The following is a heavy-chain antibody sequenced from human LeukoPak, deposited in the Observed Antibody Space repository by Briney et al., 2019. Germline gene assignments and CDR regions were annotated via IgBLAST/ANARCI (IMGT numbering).Heavy chain of an antibody. CDR1: GYTFTSYG. V-gene: IGHV1-18*04. J-gene: IGHJ5*02. CDR2: IGAYNGNT. CDR3: AREVGDYVWGSYRHGGVLDP. Sequence: ASVKVSCTASGYTFTSYGISWVRQAPGQGLEWMGWIGAYNGNTNYAQKLQGRVTMTTDTSTSTAYMELRSLRSDDTAVYYCAREVGDYVWGSYRHGGVLDPWGQGTLVTVSS. D-gene: IGHD3-16*02.